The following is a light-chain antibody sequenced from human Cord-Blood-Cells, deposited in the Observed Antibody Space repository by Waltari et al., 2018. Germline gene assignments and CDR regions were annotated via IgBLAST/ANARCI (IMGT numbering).Light chain of an antibody. V-gene: IGLV3-21*04. Sequence: SYVLTQSPSVSGAPGKTARITCGGNNIGSKSVHWYQQKPGQAPVLVIYYDSDRPSGIPERFSGSNSGNTATLTISRVEAGDEADYYCQVWDSSSDHVVFGGGTKLTVL. J-gene: IGLJ2*01. CDR2: YDS. CDR3: QVWDSSSDHVV. CDR1: NIGSKS.